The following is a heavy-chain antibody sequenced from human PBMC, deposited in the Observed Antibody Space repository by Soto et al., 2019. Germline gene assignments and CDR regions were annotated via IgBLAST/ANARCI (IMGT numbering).Heavy chain of an antibody. J-gene: IGHJ4*02. V-gene: IGHV3-30-3*01. CDR3: ARVPSSSGRAHFDY. Sequence: TGGSLRLSCAASGFTFSSYAMHWVRQAPGKGLEWVAVISYDGSNKYYADSVKGRFTISRDNSKNTLYLQMNSLRAEDTAVYYCARVPSSSGRAHFDYWGQGTLVTVSS. CDR1: GFTFSSYA. CDR2: ISYDGSNK. D-gene: IGHD2-15*01.